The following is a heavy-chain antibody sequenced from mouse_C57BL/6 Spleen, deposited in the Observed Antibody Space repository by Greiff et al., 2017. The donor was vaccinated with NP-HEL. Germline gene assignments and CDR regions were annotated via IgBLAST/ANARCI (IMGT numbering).Heavy chain of an antibody. CDR1: GYTFTSYW. CDR2: IDPAGSYT. Sequence: QVQLQQPGAELVRPGTSVKLSCKASGYTFTSYWMHWVQQRPGKGLEWIGVIDPAGSYTNYNQKFKGRATLTVDTSYSTAYMQLSSLKSEDSAFYYCARGEADYDRFAYWGQGTLVTVSA. V-gene: IGHV1-59*01. CDR3: ARGEADYDRFAY. D-gene: IGHD2-4*01. J-gene: IGHJ3*01.